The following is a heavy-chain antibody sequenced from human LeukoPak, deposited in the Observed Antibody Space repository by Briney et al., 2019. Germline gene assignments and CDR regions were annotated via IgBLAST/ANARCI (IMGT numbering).Heavy chain of an antibody. CDR3: ARSYADYDGSGSTRGFFDY. CDR1: SFTVTRCS. V-gene: IGHV3-48*04. CDR2: IAGSSSPV. Sequence: GGSVRLSCAAASFTVTRCSMSCVRLARGKGRGLVAYIAGSSSPVYYVDSVKGRFTISRDNAKNSLFLQMNSLRAEDTAVYYCARSYADYDGSGSTRGFFDYWGQGTLVTVSS. D-gene: IGHD3-10*01. J-gene: IGHJ4*02.